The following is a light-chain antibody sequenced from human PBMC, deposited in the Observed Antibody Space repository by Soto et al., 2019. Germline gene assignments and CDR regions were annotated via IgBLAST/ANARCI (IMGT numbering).Light chain of an antibody. Sequence: QLVLTQPPSASGTPWQRVTISCSGSSSNIGSNVVNWYQQLPGTAPKLLIYNNNERPSGVPDRFSGSKSGTSASLAISGLQSEDEADYYCAAWDDSLIGPVFGGGTKLTVL. CDR1: SSNIGSNV. J-gene: IGLJ3*02. V-gene: IGLV1-44*01. CDR2: NNN. CDR3: AAWDDSLIGPV.